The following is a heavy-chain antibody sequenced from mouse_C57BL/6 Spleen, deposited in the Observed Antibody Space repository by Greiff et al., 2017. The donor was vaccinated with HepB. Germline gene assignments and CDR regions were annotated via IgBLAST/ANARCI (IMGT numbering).Heavy chain of an antibody. CDR2: IDPNSGGT. V-gene: IGHV1-72*01. J-gene: IGHJ4*01. Sequence: QVQLKQPGAELVKPGASVKLSCKASGYTFTSYWMHWVKQRPGRGLEWIGRIDPNSGGTKYNEKFKSKATLTVDKPSSTAYMQLSSLTSEDSAVYYCARYPNYYGSSYYAMDYWGQGTSVTVSS. D-gene: IGHD1-1*01. CDR3: ARYPNYYGSSYYAMDY. CDR1: GYTFTSYW.